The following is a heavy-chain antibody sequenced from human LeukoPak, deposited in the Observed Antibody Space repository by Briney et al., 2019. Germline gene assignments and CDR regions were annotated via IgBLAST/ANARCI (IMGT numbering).Heavy chain of an antibody. CDR2: IYYSGST. CDR3: AKQIVGATPDGAFDI. V-gene: IGHV4-59*08. D-gene: IGHD1-26*01. J-gene: IGHJ3*02. CDR1: GGSISSYY. Sequence: SETLSLTCTVSGGSISSYYWSWIRQPPGKGLEWIGYIYYSGSTNYNPSLKSRVTISVDTSRNQFSLKLSSVTAADTAVYYRAKQIVGATPDGAFDIWGQGTMVTVSS.